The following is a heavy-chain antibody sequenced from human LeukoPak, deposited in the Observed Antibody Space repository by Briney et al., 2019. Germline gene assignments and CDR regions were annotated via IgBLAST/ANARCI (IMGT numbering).Heavy chain of an antibody. V-gene: IGHV1-69*01. CDR3: AGGGAGASYFDY. CDR2: IIPIFGTA. Sequence: GASVKVSCKASGGTFSSYAISWVRQAPGQGLEWMGGIIPIFGTANYAQKFQGRVTITADESTSTAYMELSSLRSEDTAVYYCAGGGAGASYFDYWGQGTLVAVSS. D-gene: IGHD1-26*01. CDR1: GGTFSSYA. J-gene: IGHJ4*02.